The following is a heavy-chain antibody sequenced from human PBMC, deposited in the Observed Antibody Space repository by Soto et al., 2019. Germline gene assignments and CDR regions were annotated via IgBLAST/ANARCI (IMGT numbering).Heavy chain of an antibody. V-gene: IGHV3-7*03. Sequence: EVQLVESGGGLVQHGGSLRLSCAVSGFIFSDYWMTWVRQAPGKGLEWVANINPEGSEKYYVDSVKGRFTISRDNAKNSLYLQMISLRAEDTALYYCARARIDYWGRGTLITVSS. CDR2: INPEGSEK. CDR3: ARARIDY. CDR1: GFIFSDYW. J-gene: IGHJ4*02.